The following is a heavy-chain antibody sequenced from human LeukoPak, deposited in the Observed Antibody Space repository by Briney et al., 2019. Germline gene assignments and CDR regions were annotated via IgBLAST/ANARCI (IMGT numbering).Heavy chain of an antibody. CDR2: ISSSGSTI. CDR1: GFTFSSFA. Sequence: GGSLRLSCAASGFTFSSFAMIWVRQAPGKGLEWVSGISSSGSTIYYADSVKGRFTISRDNAKNSLYLQMNSLRAEDTAVYYCAELGITMIGGVWGKGTTVTISS. J-gene: IGHJ6*04. D-gene: IGHD3-10*02. V-gene: IGHV3-48*03. CDR3: AELGITMIGGV.